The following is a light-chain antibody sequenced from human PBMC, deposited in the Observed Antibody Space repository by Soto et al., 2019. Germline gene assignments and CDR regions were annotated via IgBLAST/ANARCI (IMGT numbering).Light chain of an antibody. CDR3: RSYTSSGTYV. CDR2: DVI. Sequence: QSVLTQSASVSGSPGQSITISCAGTSSVVGGYNYVSWYQQHPGKAPKLMIYDVINRPSGVSDRFSGSKSGNSASLTISGLQAQDEADYYCRSYTSSGTYVFGTGTKVTVL. J-gene: IGLJ1*01. CDR1: SSVVGGYNY. V-gene: IGLV2-14*03.